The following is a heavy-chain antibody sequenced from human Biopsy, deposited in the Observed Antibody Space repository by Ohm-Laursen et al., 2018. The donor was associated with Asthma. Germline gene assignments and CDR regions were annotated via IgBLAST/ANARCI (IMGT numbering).Heavy chain of an antibody. Sequence: SLRLSCAASRFTYEMHWVRQAPGKGLEWVAVISYDGSTKYSADSVKGHFIVSRDISKNILSLQMNSLRPEDTAVYYCARDVVWFREVGGMDVWGQGTTVTVSS. V-gene: IGHV3-30*03. CDR1: RFTYE. CDR3: ARDVVWFREVGGMDV. J-gene: IGHJ6*02. CDR2: ISYDGSTK. D-gene: IGHD3-10*01.